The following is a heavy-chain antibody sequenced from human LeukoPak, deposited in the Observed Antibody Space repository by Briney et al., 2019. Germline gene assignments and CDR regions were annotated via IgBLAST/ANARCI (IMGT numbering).Heavy chain of an antibody. J-gene: IGHJ4*02. CDR2: INDDGSAT. V-gene: IGHV3-74*01. CDR3: AREILAPGKTHDY. CDR1: GFTFSNYW. Sequence: GGSLRLSCAASGFTFSNYWMHWVRQVPGKGLVWVSRINDDGSATFYADSVKGRFAIYRDNAKNTLFLQMSSLRAEDTAVYFCAREILAPGKTHDYWGQGTLVTVSS.